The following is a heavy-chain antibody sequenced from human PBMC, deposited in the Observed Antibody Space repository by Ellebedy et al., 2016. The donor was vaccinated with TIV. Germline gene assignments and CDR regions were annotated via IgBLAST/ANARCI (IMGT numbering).Heavy chain of an antibody. CDR3: ARGGGCSGGTCYYPDV. CDR1: GFTFSSYT. J-gene: IGHJ4*02. Sequence: GESLKISCAASGFTFSSYTMNWVRQAPGKGLEWVSYISNSAIYYADSVKGRFTISRDNAKNSLYLQLSSLRAEDMAVYYCARGGGCSGGTCYYPDVWGQGTLVTVSS. V-gene: IGHV3-48*01. D-gene: IGHD2-15*01. CDR2: ISNSAI.